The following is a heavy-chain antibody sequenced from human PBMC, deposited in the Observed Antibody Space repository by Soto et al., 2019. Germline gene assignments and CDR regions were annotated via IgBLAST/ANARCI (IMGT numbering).Heavy chain of an antibody. J-gene: IGHJ4*02. CDR2: IYSGGST. V-gene: IGHV3-66*01. CDR1: GFTFSNYA. D-gene: IGHD3-22*01. Sequence: PGGSLRLSCAASGFTFSNYAMTWVRQAPGKGLEWVSVIYSGGSTYYADSVKGRFTISRDNSKNTLYLQMNSLRAEDTAVYYCARYYYDSSGPDYWGQGTLVTVSS. CDR3: ARYYYDSSGPDY.